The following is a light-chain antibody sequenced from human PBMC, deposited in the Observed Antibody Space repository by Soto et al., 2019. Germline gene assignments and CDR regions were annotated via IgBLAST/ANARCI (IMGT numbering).Light chain of an antibody. V-gene: IGKV3D-15*01. CDR3: QQYHSSWT. J-gene: IGKJ1*01. CDR1: QSIRTN. Sequence: EIVMTQSPATLSVSPGERATLSCRASQSIRTNIAWYQQKPGQAPRLLIYDASTRATGIPARFSGSGSGTEFTLTIRSLQSEDFAVYYCQQYHSSWTFGQGTKVDIK. CDR2: DAS.